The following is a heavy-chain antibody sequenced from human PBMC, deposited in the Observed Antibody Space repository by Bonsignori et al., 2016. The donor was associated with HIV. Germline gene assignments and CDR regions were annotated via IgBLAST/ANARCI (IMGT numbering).Heavy chain of an antibody. V-gene: IGHV4-34*01. CDR2: INHSGSI. Sequence: QVQLQQWGAGLLKPSGTLSLTCAVSGGSFSGFFWSWIRQPPGKELEWIGEINHSGSINHNPSLKSRVTISVDTSQNDFSLNLTSVTTADTAVYYCARGRNITIVRGLPKRRNWFDPWGQGTLVTVSS. CDR1: GGSFSGFF. J-gene: IGHJ5*02. CDR3: ARGRNITIVRGLPKRRNWFDP. D-gene: IGHD3-10*01.